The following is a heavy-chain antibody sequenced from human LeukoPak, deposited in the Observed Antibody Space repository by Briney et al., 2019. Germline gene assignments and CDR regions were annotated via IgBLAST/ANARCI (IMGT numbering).Heavy chain of an antibody. CDR3: ARRLRQNLFDP. J-gene: IGHJ5*02. V-gene: IGHV4-59*08. Sequence: SETLSLTCTVSGVSISSDYWSWIRLPPGKGLEWIGYIYYSGSSNYNPSLKSRVTMSVDTSKNQFSLKLTSVPAADTAVYYRARRLRQNLFDPWGQGTLVTVSS. CDR2: IYYSGSS. CDR1: GVSISSDY. D-gene: IGHD4-17*01.